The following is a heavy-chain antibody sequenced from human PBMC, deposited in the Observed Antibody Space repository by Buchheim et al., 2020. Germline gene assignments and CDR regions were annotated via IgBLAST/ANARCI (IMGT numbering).Heavy chain of an antibody. D-gene: IGHD3-22*01. J-gene: IGHJ4*02. Sequence: EVQLVESGGGLVQPGGSLRLSCVASGFTFSSNSMNWVRQAPGKGLEWVSYISSSTSTIYYADSVKGQFTISRDNAKNSLFLQMNSLRAEDTAVYYCARDSPTSIGYYPDWGQGTL. CDR2: ISSSTSTI. CDR3: ARDSPTSIGYYPD. CDR1: GFTFSSNS. V-gene: IGHV3-48*01.